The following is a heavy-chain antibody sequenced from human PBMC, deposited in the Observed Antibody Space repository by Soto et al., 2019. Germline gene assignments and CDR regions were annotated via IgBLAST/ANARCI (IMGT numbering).Heavy chain of an antibody. V-gene: IGHV4-59*12. J-gene: IGHJ5*02. D-gene: IGHD3-3*01. Sequence: SETLSLTCTVSGASISSSYWSWIRQSPGKGLEWIGYVYYSGSTKYNPSLKSRVTISVDTSKNQFSLKLTSVTAADTAVYYCARGGRDDFWRKRGGQWFDPWGQGTLVTVSS. CDR3: ARGGRDDFWRKRGGQWFDP. CDR1: GASISSSY. CDR2: VYYSGST.